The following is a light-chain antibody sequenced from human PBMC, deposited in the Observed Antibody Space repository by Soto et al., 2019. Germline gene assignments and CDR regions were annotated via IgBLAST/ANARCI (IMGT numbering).Light chain of an antibody. Sequence: EIVMTQSPDTLSVSPGERATLSCRASQSVSSNLAWFQQKPGQAPRLLIYGAFTRVTGIPARFSGSGSGTEFTLTISSLQSEDFAVYYCQQYNNWLRTFGQGTKVEIK. CDR2: GAF. J-gene: IGKJ1*01. CDR1: QSVSSN. V-gene: IGKV3-15*01. CDR3: QQYNNWLRT.